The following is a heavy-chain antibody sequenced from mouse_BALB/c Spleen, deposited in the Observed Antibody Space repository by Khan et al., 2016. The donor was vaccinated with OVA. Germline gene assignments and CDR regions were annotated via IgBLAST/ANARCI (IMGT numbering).Heavy chain of an antibody. CDR3: VREGAYHRNDGWFAY. V-gene: IGHV1-4*01. J-gene: IGHJ3*01. D-gene: IGHD2-14*01. CDR2: INPSNGYT. CDR1: GYTFTSYT. Sequence: QIQLVQSGAELARPGASVKMSCKASGYTFTSYTIHWIKLRPGQGLEWIGFINPSNGYTNYNQKFKDKATLTADKSSTTVYMQLSSLTSDDSAVYNCVREGAYHRNDGWFAYWGQGTLVTVSA.